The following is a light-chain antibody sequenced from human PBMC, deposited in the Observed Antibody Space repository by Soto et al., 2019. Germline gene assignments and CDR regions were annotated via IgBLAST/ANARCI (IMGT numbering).Light chain of an antibody. V-gene: IGKV3-11*01. J-gene: IGKJ1*01. CDR1: QSVSSY. CDR3: QQRSNWPVT. Sequence: EIVLTQSPGTLSLSPGERATLSCRASQSVSSYLAWYQQKPGQAPRLLIYDASTRATGISARFSGSGSGTDFTLTISSLEPEEFAMYYCQQRSNWPVTFGQGTKVEVK. CDR2: DAS.